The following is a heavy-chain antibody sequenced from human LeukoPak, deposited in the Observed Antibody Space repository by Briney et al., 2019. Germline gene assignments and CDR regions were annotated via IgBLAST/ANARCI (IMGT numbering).Heavy chain of an antibody. CDR3: ARGDGPTVTADYFQN. V-gene: IGHV3-20*04. J-gene: IGHJ1*01. CDR1: GFTFDDYA. D-gene: IGHD2-21*02. Sequence: TGGSLRLSCAASGFTFDDYAMHWVRQAPGKGLEWVSGINWNSGVTGYADSVKGRFNISRDNAKNSLFLEMNSLRDEDTAFYYCARGDGPTVTADYFQNWGQGTLVTVS. CDR2: INWNSGVT.